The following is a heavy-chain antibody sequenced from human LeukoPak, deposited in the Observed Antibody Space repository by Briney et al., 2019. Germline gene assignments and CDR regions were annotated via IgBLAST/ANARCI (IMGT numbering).Heavy chain of an antibody. V-gene: IGHV3-33*06. CDR2: IWYDGSNK. CDR1: GFTFSSYG. D-gene: IGHD2-2*01. CDR3: AKSGLSSTSSLFDP. Sequence: GGSLRLSCAASGFTFSSYGMHWVRQAPGKGLEWVALIWYDGSNKYYADSVKGRLTISRDNSKNTLYLQMDSLRAEDTAVYYCAKSGLSSTSSLFDPWGQGTLVTVSS. J-gene: IGHJ5*02.